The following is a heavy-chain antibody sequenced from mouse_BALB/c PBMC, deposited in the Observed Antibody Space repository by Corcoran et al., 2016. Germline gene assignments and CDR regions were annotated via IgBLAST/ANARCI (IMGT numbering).Heavy chain of an antibody. CDR2: IDPANGNT. CDR3: AKGYGKTWFAY. V-gene: IGHV14-3*02. Sequence: EVQLQQSGAELVKPGASVKLSCTASGFNIKDTYMHWVKQRPEQGLEWIGRIDPANGNTKYDPKFQGKATITADTSSNTAYLQLSSRTSEETAVYYCAKGYGKTWFAYWGQGTLVTVSA. D-gene: IGHD2-10*02. J-gene: IGHJ3*01. CDR1: GFNIKDTY.